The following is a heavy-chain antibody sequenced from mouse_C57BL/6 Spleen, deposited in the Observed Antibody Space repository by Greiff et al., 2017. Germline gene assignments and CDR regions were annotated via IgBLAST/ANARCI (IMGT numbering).Heavy chain of an antibody. J-gene: IGHJ3*01. D-gene: IGHD2-2*01. CDR1: GFPFSSYA. Sequence: EVKLVESGGGLVKPGGSLKLSCAASGFPFSSYAMSWVRQTPEKRLEWVATISDGGSYTYYPDNVQGRFTISRENAKNNLYLQMSQLKSEDTAMYYCARAGGNDAWFAYWGQGTLVTVSA. CDR2: ISDGGSYT. V-gene: IGHV5-4*03. CDR3: ARAGGNDAWFAY.